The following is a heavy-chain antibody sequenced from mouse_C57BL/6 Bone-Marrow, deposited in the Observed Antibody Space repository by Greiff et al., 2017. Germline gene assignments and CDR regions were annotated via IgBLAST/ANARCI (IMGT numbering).Heavy chain of an antibody. CDR3: ARRSYAMDY. J-gene: IGHJ4*01. V-gene: IGHV5-6*01. Sequence: EVQLVESGGDLVKPGGSLKLSCAASGFTFSSYGMSWVRQTPDKRLEWVATISSGGSYTYYPDSVKGRFTISRDNAKNTLYLQMSSLKSEDTAMYYCARRSYAMDYWGRGTSVTVSS. CDR1: GFTFSSYG. CDR2: ISSGGSYT.